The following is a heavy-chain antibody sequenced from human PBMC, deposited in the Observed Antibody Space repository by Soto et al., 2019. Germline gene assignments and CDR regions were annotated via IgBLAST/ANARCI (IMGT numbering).Heavy chain of an antibody. CDR2: ISYDGSNK. J-gene: IGHJ6*02. D-gene: IGHD3-3*01. V-gene: IGHV3-30*18. CDR3: AKDTRITIFGVVYYYYGVDV. Sequence: GGSLRLSCAASGFTFSSYGMHWVRQAPGKGLEWVAVISYDGSNKYYADSVKGRFTISRDNSKNTLYLQMNSLRAEDTAVYYCAKDTRITIFGVVYYYYGVDVWGQGTTVTVSS. CDR1: GFTFSSYG.